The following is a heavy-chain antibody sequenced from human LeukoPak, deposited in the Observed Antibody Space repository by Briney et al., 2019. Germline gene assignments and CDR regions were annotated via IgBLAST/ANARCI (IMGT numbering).Heavy chain of an antibody. CDR1: GFTFSKYA. Sequence: PGGSLRLSCAASGFTFSKYAMTWVRQAPGKGLEWVSAISSSTLKIYYADSVKGRFTISRDNSKNTLYLQMNSLRAEDTAVYYCAKWDTYYDSSGYYFYWGQGTLVTVSS. D-gene: IGHD3-22*01. V-gene: IGHV3-23*01. CDR2: ISSSTLKI. CDR3: AKWDTYYDSSGYYFY. J-gene: IGHJ4*02.